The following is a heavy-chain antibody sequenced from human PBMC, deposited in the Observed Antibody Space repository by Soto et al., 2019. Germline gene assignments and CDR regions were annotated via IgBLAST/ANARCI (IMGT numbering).Heavy chain of an antibody. D-gene: IGHD4-17*01. Sequence: GGSLRLSCAGSRFSFSNYAMTWARQAPGEGLEWVSSITGSGGGTTYADSVKGRFTISRDNSKNILYLQMDSLGADDTAVYYCSTDPNGDYIGAFDNWGQGTMVTVSS. J-gene: IGHJ3*02. CDR2: ITGSGGGT. CDR3: STDPNGDYIGAFDN. V-gene: IGHV3-23*01. CDR1: RFSFSNYA.